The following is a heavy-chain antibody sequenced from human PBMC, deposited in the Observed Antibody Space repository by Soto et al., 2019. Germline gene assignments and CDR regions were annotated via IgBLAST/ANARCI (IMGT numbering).Heavy chain of an antibody. V-gene: IGHV3-21*01. CDR1: GFTFSSYS. D-gene: IGHD2-2*01. Sequence: PGGSLRLSCAASGFTFSSYSMNWVRQAPGKGLEWVSSISSSSSYIYYADSVKGRFTISRDNAKNSLYLQMNSLRAEDTAVYYCARDPCLLASCYPNNWFDPWGQGTLVTVSS. CDR3: ARDPCLLASCYPNNWFDP. J-gene: IGHJ5*02. CDR2: ISSSSSYI.